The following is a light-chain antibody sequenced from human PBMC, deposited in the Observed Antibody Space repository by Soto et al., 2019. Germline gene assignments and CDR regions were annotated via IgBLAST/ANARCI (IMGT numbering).Light chain of an antibody. CDR3: QQYGNSFT. CDR2: GAS. V-gene: IGKV3-15*01. Sequence: EIVMTQSPATLSVSPGERATLSCRASQSVNSNLAWYQQKPGQAPRLLIYGASTRATGIPARFSGSGSGTDFTLTISGLEPEDFAVYYCQQYGNSFTFGPGTKVDIK. J-gene: IGKJ3*01. CDR1: QSVNSN.